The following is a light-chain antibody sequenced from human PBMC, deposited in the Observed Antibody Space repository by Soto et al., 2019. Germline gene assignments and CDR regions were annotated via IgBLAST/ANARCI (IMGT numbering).Light chain of an antibody. CDR2: DAS. CDR1: QSVSSY. J-gene: IGKJ1*01. Sequence: EIVLTQSPATLSLSPGERATLSCRASQSVSSYLAWYQQKPGQAPRLLIYDASNRATGIPARFSGSGSGTDFTLTISSLQSGDSATYYCQHYNTWPWTFGQGTKVDIK. V-gene: IGKV3-11*01. CDR3: QHYNTWPWT.